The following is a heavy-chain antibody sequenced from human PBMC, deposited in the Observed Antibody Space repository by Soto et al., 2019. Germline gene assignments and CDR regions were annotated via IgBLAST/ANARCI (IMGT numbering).Heavy chain of an antibody. J-gene: IGHJ5*02. CDR2: IIPIFGTA. Sequence: QVQLVQSGAEVKKPWSSVKVSCKASGGTFSSYAISWVRQAPLQGVEWMGGIIPIFGTANYAQKFQGRVTITADESTSTAYMELSSLRSEDTAVYYCARACTNGVCYGRLGPWGQGTLVTVSS. D-gene: IGHD2-8*01. CDR1: GGTFSSYA. V-gene: IGHV1-69*01. CDR3: ARACTNGVCYGRLGP.